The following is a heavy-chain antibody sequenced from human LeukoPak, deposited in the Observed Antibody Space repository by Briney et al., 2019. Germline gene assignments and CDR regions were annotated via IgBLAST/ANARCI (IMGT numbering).Heavy chain of an antibody. CDR1: GGSFSGYY. CDR3: AMGFRGYCSSTSCYAFDI. V-gene: IGHV4-34*01. Sequence: PSETQSLTCAVYGGSFSGYYWSWIRQPPGKGLEWIGEINHSGSTNYNPSLKSRVTISVDTSKNQFSLKLSSVTAADTAVYYCAMGFRGYCSSTSCYAFDIWGQGTMVTVSS. J-gene: IGHJ3*02. CDR2: INHSGST. D-gene: IGHD2-2*01.